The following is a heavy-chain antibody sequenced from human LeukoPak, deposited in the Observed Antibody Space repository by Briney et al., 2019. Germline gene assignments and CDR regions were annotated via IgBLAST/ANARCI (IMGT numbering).Heavy chain of an antibody. J-gene: IGHJ4*02. CDR2: ISWDGGVT. CDR1: GFIFDDYL. D-gene: IGHD3-10*01. V-gene: IGHV3-43*01. CDR3: ARDGVRGVIIHFDY. Sequence: GGSLRLSCAASGFIFDDYLIHWVRQRPGKGLEWVSLISWDGGVTYHADSVKGRFTISRDNSKNTLYLQMNSLRAEDTAVYYCARDGVRGVIIHFDYWGQGTLVTVSS.